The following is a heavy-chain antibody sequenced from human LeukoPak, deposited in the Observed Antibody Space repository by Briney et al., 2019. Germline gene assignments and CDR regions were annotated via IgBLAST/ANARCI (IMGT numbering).Heavy chain of an antibody. V-gene: IGHV4-59*01. CDR3: ARETKPGLGLGSSWYLDV. J-gene: IGHJ6*02. CDR2: IYYSGST. CDR1: GASISNYY. Sequence: SETLSLTCTVSGASISNYYWSWIRQPPGKGLEWVGYIYYSGSTSYNPSLKSRVTISVDTSKNQFSLKLSSVTAADTAVYYCARETKPGLGLGSSWYLDVWGQGTTVTVS. D-gene: IGHD6-13*01.